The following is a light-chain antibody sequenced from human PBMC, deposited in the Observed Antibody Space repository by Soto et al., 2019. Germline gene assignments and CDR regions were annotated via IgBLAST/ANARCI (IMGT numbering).Light chain of an antibody. CDR3: QQYNYWPPWT. CDR1: QSVSSN. V-gene: IGKV3-15*01. Sequence: EIVMTQSPATLSVSPRERATLSCRASQSVSSNLAWYQQKPGQAPRLLIYDASTRATGIPARFSGSGSGTEFTLTISSLQSEDFAVYYCQQYNYWPPWTFGQGTKVEIK. CDR2: DAS. J-gene: IGKJ1*01.